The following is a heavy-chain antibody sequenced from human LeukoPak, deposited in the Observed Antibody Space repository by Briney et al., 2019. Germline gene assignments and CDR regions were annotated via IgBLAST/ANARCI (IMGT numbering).Heavy chain of an antibody. CDR3: ARRDTGWNYCDY. Sequence: SETLSLTCTISGDSINGHYWSWIRQPPGKRLEWIGDIHYKGSTNYNLSLKSRVTISVDTSKNHLSLNLTFVLAADTAIYYCARRDTGWNYCDYWGQGILVTVSS. V-gene: IGHV4-59*08. CDR1: GDSINGHY. D-gene: IGHD6-19*01. CDR2: IHYKGST. J-gene: IGHJ4*02.